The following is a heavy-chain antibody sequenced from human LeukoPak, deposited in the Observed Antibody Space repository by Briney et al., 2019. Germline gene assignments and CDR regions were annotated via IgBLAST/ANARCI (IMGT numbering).Heavy chain of an antibody. CDR3: ALGTYYYDSSGYFGFDAFDI. Sequence: ASVKVSCMASGYTFTSYYMHWVRQAPGQGLEWMGIINPSGGSTSYAQKFQGRVTMTRDTSTSTVYMELSSLRSEDTAVYYCALGTYYYDSSGYFGFDAFDIWGQGTMVTVSS. V-gene: IGHV1-46*03. J-gene: IGHJ3*02. D-gene: IGHD3-22*01. CDR2: INPSGGST. CDR1: GYTFTSYY.